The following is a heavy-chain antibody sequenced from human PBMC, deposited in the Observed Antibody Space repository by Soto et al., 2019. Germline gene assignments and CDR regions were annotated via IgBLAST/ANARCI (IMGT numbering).Heavy chain of an antibody. CDR2: IIPIFGTA. Sequence: SVKVSCKASGGTFSSYGISWVRQAPGQGLEWMGGIIPIFGTANYAQKFQGRVTITADESTSTAYMELSSLRSEDTAVYYCATSYYDSSGYYPDFDYWRQGTLVNVSS. CDR3: ATSYYDSSGYYPDFDY. V-gene: IGHV1-69*13. CDR1: GGTFSSYG. J-gene: IGHJ4*02. D-gene: IGHD3-22*01.